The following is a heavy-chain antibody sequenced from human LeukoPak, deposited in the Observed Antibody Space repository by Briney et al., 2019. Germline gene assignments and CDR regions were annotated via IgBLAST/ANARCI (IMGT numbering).Heavy chain of an antibody. Sequence: TPSETLSLTCAVYGGSFSGYYWSWIRQPPGKGLEWIGEINHRGSTNYNPSLKSRVTISADTSKNQFSLKLSSVTAADTAVYYCARRSYNSGLSNYWGQGTLVTVSS. D-gene: IGHD6-19*01. V-gene: IGHV4-34*01. CDR1: GGSFSGYY. CDR3: ARRSYNSGLSNY. J-gene: IGHJ4*02. CDR2: INHRGST.